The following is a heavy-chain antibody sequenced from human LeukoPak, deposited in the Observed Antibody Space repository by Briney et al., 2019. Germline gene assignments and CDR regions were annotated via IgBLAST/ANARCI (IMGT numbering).Heavy chain of an antibody. V-gene: IGHV1-2*02. CDR2: INPNSGGT. D-gene: IGHD4/OR15-4a*01. Sequence: ASVKVSCKASGYTFTGYYIHWVRQAPGQGLEWMGWINPNSGGTNSAQKFQGRVTMTRDTSINTAYMELGRLRSDDTAVYYCARDHYSADWYFDLWGRGTLVTVSS. J-gene: IGHJ2*01. CDR1: GYTFTGYY. CDR3: ARDHYSADWYFDL.